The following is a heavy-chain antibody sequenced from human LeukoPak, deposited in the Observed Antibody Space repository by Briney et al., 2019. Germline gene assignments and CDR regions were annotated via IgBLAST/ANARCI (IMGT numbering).Heavy chain of an antibody. CDR3: ARDLYSYGSAAFGY. D-gene: IGHD5-18*01. J-gene: IGHJ4*02. Sequence: GGSLRLSCAASGFTFSSYAMHWVRQAPGKGLEWVAVISYDGSNKYYADSVKGRFTISRDNSKNTLYLQMNSLRAEDTAVYYCARDLYSYGSAAFGYWGQGTLVTVSS. CDR2: ISYDGSNK. CDR1: GFTFSSYA. V-gene: IGHV3-30-3*01.